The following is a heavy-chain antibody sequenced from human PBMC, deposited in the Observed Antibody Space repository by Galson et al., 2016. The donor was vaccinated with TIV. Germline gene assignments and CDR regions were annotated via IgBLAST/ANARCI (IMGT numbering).Heavy chain of an antibody. CDR2: TYWDDDE. CDR3: VHYSGHDYATWYFDY. CDR1: GFSLPTSGVG. J-gene: IGHJ4*02. V-gene: IGHV2-5*02. Sequence: PALVKPPQTLTLTCTFSGFSLPTSGVGVGWIRQSPRRALEFLALTYWDDDERYSPSLRNGLTIAKDTSKTQVVLTMTNMDPADTATHYCVHYSGHDYATWYFDYWGQGTLVTVSS. D-gene: IGHD5-12*01.